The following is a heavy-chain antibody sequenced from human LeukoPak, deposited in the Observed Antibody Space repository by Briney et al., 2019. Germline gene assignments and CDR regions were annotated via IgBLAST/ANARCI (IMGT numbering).Heavy chain of an antibody. Sequence: GGSLRLSCAASEFTFSSYSMKWVRQAPGKGLEWVSSISSSSNYIYYADSVKGRFTISRDNAKNSLYLQMNSVRAEDTAVYYCARGTSAGDYWGQGTLVTVSS. CDR1: EFTFSSYS. J-gene: IGHJ4*02. V-gene: IGHV3-21*01. CDR2: ISSSSNYI. CDR3: ARGTSAGDY.